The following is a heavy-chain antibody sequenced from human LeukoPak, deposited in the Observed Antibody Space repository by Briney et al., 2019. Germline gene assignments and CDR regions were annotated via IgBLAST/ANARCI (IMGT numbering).Heavy chain of an antibody. V-gene: IGHV4-39*02. D-gene: IGHD6-19*01. CDR3: ARGINGAKWLVPYYFDY. CDR2: IYYSGST. Sequence: PSETLSPTSTVSGGSISSSSYYWGWIRQPPGKGLEWIGSIYYSGSTYYNPSLKSRVTISVDTSKSLFSLKLSSVTAADTAVYYCARGINGAKWLVPYYFDYWGHGNLVTVSS. CDR1: GGSISSSSYY. J-gene: IGHJ4*01.